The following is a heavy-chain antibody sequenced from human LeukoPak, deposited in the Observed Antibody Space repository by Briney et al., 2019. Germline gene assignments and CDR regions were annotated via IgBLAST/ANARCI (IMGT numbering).Heavy chain of an antibody. CDR2: IYYSGST. CDR1: GGSISSGDYY. V-gene: IGHV4-30-4*08. Sequence: PSETLSLTCTVSGGSISSGDYYWSWIRQPPGKGLEWIGYIYYSGSTYYNPSLKSRVTISVDTSKNQFSLKLSSVTAADTAVYYCARNDVEEGYFDYWGQGTLVTVSS. D-gene: IGHD1-1*01. CDR3: ARNDVEEGYFDY. J-gene: IGHJ4*02.